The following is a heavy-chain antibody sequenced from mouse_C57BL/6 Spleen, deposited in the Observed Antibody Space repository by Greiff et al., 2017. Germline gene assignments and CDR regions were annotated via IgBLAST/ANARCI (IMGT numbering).Heavy chain of an antibody. CDR2: IWTAGGN. Sequence: QVQLKEPGPGLVAPSQSLSITCTVSGFSLTSYAISWVRQPPGQGLEWLGVIWTAGGNNYNSALNSRLSISKDNSKSQVFLKMNSPQTDDTARYYCARNWYFDVWGTGTTVTVSS. V-gene: IGHV2-9-1*01. CDR3: ARNWYFDV. J-gene: IGHJ1*03. CDR1: GFSLTSYA.